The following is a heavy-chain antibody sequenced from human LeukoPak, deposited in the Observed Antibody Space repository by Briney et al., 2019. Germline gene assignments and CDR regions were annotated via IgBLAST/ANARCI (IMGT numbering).Heavy chain of an antibody. CDR1: GYTFTSYG. CDR2: ISAYNGNT. V-gene: IGHV1-18*01. Sequence: GASVKVSCKASGYTFTSYGISWVRQAPGQGLEWMGWISAYNGNTNYAQKLQGRVTMTTDTSTSTAYMELRSLRSDDTAVYYCAREATYYYDSSGCYSGYYFDYWGQGTLVTVSS. CDR3: AREATYYYDSSGCYSGYYFDY. J-gene: IGHJ4*02. D-gene: IGHD3-22*01.